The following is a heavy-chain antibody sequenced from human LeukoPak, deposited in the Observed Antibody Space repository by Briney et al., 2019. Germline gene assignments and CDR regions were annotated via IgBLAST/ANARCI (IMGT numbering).Heavy chain of an antibody. CDR1: GFTFSSYA. CDR2: IAQDGSAK. D-gene: IGHD6-13*01. Sequence: GGSLRLSCAASGFTFSSYAMSWVRQAPGKGLEWVANIAQDGSAKYYVDSVKGRFTISRDNAKNSLYLQMNSLRAEDTAVYYCATSGYSSSWYFGWGQGTLVTVSS. J-gene: IGHJ4*02. CDR3: ATSGYSSSWYFG. V-gene: IGHV3-7*01.